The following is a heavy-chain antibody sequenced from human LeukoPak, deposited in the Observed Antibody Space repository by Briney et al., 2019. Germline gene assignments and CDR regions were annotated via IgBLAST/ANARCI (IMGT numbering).Heavy chain of an antibody. CDR2: IKSKTDGGIT. V-gene: IGHV3-15*01. D-gene: IGHD3-10*01. J-gene: IGHJ4*02. Sequence: GGSLRLSCAASGFTLSNACMTCVRQAPGKGVEWVGRIKSKTDGGITDYAAPVTGRFTITRDDSNNTLYLQMNSLKTEDTAVYYCTSGLAIRGNLWGQGTLVTVSS. CDR3: TSGLAIRGNL. CDR1: GFTLSNAC.